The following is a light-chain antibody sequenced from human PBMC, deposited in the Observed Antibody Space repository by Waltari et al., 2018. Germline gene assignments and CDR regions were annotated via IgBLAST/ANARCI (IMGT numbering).Light chain of an antibody. CDR3: SAWDDNLNGVI. CDR1: PSNIGSNT. CDR2: TDD. J-gene: IGLJ2*01. V-gene: IGLV1-44*01. Sequence: QSVLTQPPSASGTPGQRVTISCSGSPSNIGSNTISWYQQLPGTAPKLLIYTDDQRPSGVPDRFSGSKSGTSASLAISGPQSEDEAHYHCSAWDDNLNGVIFGGGTKLTVL.